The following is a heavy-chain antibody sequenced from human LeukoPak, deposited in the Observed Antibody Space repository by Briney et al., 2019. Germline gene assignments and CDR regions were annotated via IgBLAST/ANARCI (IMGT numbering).Heavy chain of an antibody. V-gene: IGHV4-59*08. CDR3: ARHPRSCTGGGTCYSWFDA. J-gene: IGHJ5*02. CDR1: GDSISSYY. D-gene: IGHD2-15*01. Sequence: SETLSLTCSVSGDSISSYYWSWIRQPPGKGLEWIGYIYSSGSTKYNPSLKSRVTISIDTSRNQFSLTVPSVTAADTSMYYCARHPRSCTGGGTCYSWFDASGQGTLVTVSS. CDR2: IYSSGST.